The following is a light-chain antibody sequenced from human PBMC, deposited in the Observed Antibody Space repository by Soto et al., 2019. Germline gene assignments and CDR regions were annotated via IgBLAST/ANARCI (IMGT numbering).Light chain of an antibody. CDR3: MQALQTPLT. CDR2: WGS. V-gene: IGKV2-28*01. CDR1: QSLLHSNGYTY. J-gene: IGKJ3*01. Sequence: VMTQSPLSLPVTPGEPASISCRSSQSLLHSNGYTYLDWYQQKPGQSPKLLIYWGSNRASGVPDRFSGSGSGTDFTLKISRVEAEDVALYYCMQALQTPLTFGPGTRVDIK.